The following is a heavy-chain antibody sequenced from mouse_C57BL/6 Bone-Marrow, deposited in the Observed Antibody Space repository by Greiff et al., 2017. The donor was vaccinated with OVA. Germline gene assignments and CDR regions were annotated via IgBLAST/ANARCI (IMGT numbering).Heavy chain of an antibody. CDR2: ISDGGSYT. CDR1: GFTFSSYA. CDR3: AREGPYYGSSYWYFDV. D-gene: IGHD1-1*01. J-gene: IGHJ1*03. V-gene: IGHV5-4*01. Sequence: EVQLVESGGGLVKPGGSLILSCAASGFTFSSYAMSWVRQTPEKRLEWVATISDGGSYTYYPDNVKGRFTISRDNAKNNLYLQMSHLKSEDTAMYYCAREGPYYGSSYWYFDVWGTGTTVTVSS.